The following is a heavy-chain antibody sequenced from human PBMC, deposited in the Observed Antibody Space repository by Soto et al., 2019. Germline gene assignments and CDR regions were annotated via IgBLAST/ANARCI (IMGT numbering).Heavy chain of an antibody. CDR3: AKDQASGQGSFDS. CDR2: ISYDGSNQ. V-gene: IGHV3-30*18. CDR1: GFTLNIYG. Sequence: LRLSCAASGFTLNIYGMHWVRQAPDKGLEWVALISYDGSNQYYADSVKGRFTISRDNSKNTLFLQMNSLRADDTAVYYCAKDQASGQGSFDSWGQGTLVTVSS. J-gene: IGHJ4*02.